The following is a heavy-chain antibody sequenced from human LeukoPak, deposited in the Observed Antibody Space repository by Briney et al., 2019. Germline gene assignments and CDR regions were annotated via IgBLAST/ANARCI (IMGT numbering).Heavy chain of an antibody. V-gene: IGHV1-69*05. Sequence: EASVKVSCKASGGTFSSYAISWVRQAPGQGLEWMGRIIPIFGTANYAQKFQGRVTITTDESTSTAYMELSSLRSDDTAVYYCARDGLLPNTYYYERCFDPWGQGTLVTVSS. CDR1: GGTFSSYA. CDR2: IIPIFGTA. J-gene: IGHJ5*02. D-gene: IGHD3-22*01. CDR3: ARDGLLPNTYYYERCFDP.